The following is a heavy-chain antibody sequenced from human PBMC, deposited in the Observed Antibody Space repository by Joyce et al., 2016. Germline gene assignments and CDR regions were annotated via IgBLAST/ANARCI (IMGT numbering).Heavy chain of an antibody. D-gene: IGHD4-23*01. CDR1: GFIFRSYA. J-gene: IGHJ4*02. Sequence: EVQLLQSGGGLVQPGGSLRLSCAASGFIFRSYAMSWVRQAPGKGLEWVSRISGSGGSTSYADSVKGRFTISRDKSKNTLYLQMNSLRAEDTAVYYCAREHDYGGNPDGSMDYWGQGTLVTVSS. CDR2: ISGSGGST. CDR3: AREHDYGGNPDGSMDY. V-gene: IGHV3-23*01.